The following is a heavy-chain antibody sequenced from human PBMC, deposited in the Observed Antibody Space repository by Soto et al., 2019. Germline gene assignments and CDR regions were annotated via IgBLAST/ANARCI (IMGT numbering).Heavy chain of an antibody. D-gene: IGHD2-15*01. CDR2: ISRDSTYI. J-gene: IGHJ4*02. V-gene: IGHV3-21*01. CDR3: ARGGLVVVGAATRHLDY. CDR1: GFTFGSHS. Sequence: EVQLVESGGGLVKPGGSLRLSCADSGFTFGSHSMFWVRQAPGKGLEWVSSISRDSTYIFYADSVKGRFAISRDNAKNSLYLQMDSLRAEDTAVYYCARGGLVVVGAATRHLDYWGQGTLVTVSS.